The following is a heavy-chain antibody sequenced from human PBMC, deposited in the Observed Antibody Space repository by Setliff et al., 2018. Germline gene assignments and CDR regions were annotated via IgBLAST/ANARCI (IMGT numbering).Heavy chain of an antibody. Sequence: SVKVSCKASGGTFSSYAFSWVRQAPGQGLEWMGGIIPIFGTTNYAQRFQGRVAITTDESTSTAYMELSSLRADDTAVYYCARLALTGYDSSGYYYALDYYYYMDVWGKGTTVTVSS. J-gene: IGHJ6*03. D-gene: IGHD3-22*01. CDR3: ARLALTGYDSSGYYYALDYYYYMDV. CDR2: IIPIFGTT. CDR1: GGTFSSYA. V-gene: IGHV1-69*05.